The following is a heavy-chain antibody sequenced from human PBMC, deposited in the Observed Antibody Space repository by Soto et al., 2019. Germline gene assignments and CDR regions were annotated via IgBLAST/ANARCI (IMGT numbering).Heavy chain of an antibody. D-gene: IGHD3-3*01. Sequence: ASVKVSCKASGYTFTSYGISWVRQAPGQGLEWMGWISAYNGNTNYAQKLQGRVTMTTDTSTSTAYMELRSLRSDDTAVYYCARSYDFWSGYSEPYGMDVWGQGTTVTVSS. V-gene: IGHV1-18*01. CDR2: ISAYNGNT. CDR1: GYTFTSYG. J-gene: IGHJ6*02. CDR3: ARSYDFWSGYSEPYGMDV.